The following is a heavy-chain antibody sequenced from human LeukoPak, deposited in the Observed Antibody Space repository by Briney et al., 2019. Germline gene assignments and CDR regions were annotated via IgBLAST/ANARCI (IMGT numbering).Heavy chain of an antibody. CDR2: ISSSSTYI. D-gene: IGHD6-13*01. V-gene: IGHV3-21*06. J-gene: IGHJ4*02. CDR3: ARVSTAVSLAIDY. Sequence: PGGSLRLSCAASGFTFSDHNMNWVRQAPGKGLEWVSVISSSSTYIYYADSVKGRFTISRDNAKNSLYLQMNSLRAEDTAVYYCARVSTAVSLAIDYWGQGTLVTVST. CDR1: GFTFSDHN.